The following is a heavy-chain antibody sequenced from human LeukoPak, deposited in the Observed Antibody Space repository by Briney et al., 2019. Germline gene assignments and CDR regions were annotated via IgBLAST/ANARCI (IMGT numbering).Heavy chain of an antibody. CDR2: INRDGSGK. CDR1: GFTLSNYW. Sequence: GGSLRLSCAASGFTLSNYWMRWVRQAPGEGLEWVANINRDGSGKYYVDSVKGRFIISRDNAKNSLYLQMNSLGADDTAVYYCEGGPGYWGQGTLVTVSS. V-gene: IGHV3-7*01. J-gene: IGHJ4*02. CDR3: EGGPGY. D-gene: IGHD2-15*01.